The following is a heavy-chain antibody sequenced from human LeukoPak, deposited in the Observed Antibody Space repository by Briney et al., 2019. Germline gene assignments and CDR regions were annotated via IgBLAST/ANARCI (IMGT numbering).Heavy chain of an antibody. J-gene: IGHJ4*02. Sequence: NPGGSLRLSCAASGSSFSNAWMNWVRQVPGKGLEWLGRVRSETDGGTTDYAASVKDRFIISRDESKSTVYLQMTSLKIEDTAVYYCSTHIRVTGTPDYWGRGTLVTVSS. CDR1: GSSFSNAW. CDR2: VRSETDGGTT. D-gene: IGHD1-1*01. CDR3: STHIRVTGTPDY. V-gene: IGHV3-15*07.